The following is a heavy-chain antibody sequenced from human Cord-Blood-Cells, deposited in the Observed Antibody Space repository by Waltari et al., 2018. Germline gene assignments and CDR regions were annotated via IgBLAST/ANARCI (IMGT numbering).Heavy chain of an antibody. J-gene: IGHJ4*02. CDR1: GFTFRSYC. CDR2: ISYDGSNK. V-gene: IGHV3-30*18. Sequence: QVQLVESGGGVVQPGGSLGLSCAASGFTFRSYCMHWARQAPGKGLEWVAVISYDGSNKYYADSVKGRFTISRDNSKNTLYLQMNSLRAEDTAVYYCAKDQDYGDYFDYWGQGTLVTVSS. CDR3: AKDQDYGDYFDY. D-gene: IGHD4-17*01.